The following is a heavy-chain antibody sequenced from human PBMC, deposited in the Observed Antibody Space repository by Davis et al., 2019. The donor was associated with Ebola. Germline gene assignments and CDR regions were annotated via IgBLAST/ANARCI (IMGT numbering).Heavy chain of an antibody. Sequence: ASVKVSCKASGYTFTSYGISWVRQAPGQGLEWMGWINAGNGNTKYSQKFQGRVTITRDTSASTAYMELSSLRSEDTAVYYCARVDLTSGDYWGQGTLVTVSS. CDR3: ARVDLTSGDY. D-gene: IGHD3-10*01. CDR1: GYTFTSYG. J-gene: IGHJ4*02. CDR2: INAGNGNT. V-gene: IGHV1-3*01.